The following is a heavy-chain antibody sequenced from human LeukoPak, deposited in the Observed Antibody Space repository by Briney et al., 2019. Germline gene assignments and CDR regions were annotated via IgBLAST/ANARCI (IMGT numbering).Heavy chain of an antibody. V-gene: IGHV4-39*07. J-gene: IGHJ3*02. CDR2: IYYSGST. CDR1: GGSISSSSYY. D-gene: IGHD3-22*01. Sequence: SETLSLTCTVSGGSISSSSYYWGWIRQPPGKGLEWIGSIYYSGSTYYNPSLKSRVTISIDTSKNQFSLTLSSVTAADTAVYYCASLTTADASDIWGQGTMVTVSS. CDR3: ASLTTADASDI.